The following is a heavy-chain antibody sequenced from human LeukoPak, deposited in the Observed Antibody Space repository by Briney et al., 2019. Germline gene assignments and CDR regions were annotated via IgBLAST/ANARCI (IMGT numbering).Heavy chain of an antibody. CDR2: IYNSGTT. CDR3: AGETTYGSGSYPFDY. CDR1: GRSTSSYY. V-gene: IGHV4-59*01. J-gene: IGHJ4*02. Sequence: SQTLSPTCTVSGRSTSSYYRNWIRHPPRKGLEWIGYIYNSGTTTNNPSLKTRVTISVDTSKKQFSLKLCSVTAVDAAVYSCAGETTYGSGSYPFDYWGQGILVTVSS. D-gene: IGHD3-10*01.